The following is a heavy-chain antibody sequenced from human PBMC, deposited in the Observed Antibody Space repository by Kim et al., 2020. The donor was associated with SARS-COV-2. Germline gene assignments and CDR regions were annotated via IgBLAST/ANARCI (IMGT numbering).Heavy chain of an antibody. D-gene: IGHD2-2*01. V-gene: IGHV3-21*01. J-gene: IGHJ4*02. Sequence: VKGRFTISRDNAKNSLYLQMNSLRAEDTAVYYCAREGGYCSSTSCSPFDYWGQGTLVTVSS. CDR3: AREGGYCSSTSCSPFDY.